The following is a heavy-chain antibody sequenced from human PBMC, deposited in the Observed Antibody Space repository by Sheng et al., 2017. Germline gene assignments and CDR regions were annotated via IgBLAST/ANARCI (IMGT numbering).Heavy chain of an antibody. V-gene: IGHV3-66*02. Sequence: EVQLVESGGGLVQPGGSLRLSCAASGFTVSSNYMSWVRQAPGKGLEWVSVIYSGGSTYYADSVKGRFTISRDNSKNTLYLQMNSLRAEDTAVYYCARETIYYGSGSYYVYYYMDVWGKGTTVTVSS. CDR3: ARETIYYGSGSYYVYYYMDV. D-gene: IGHD3-10*01. CDR2: IYSGGST. J-gene: IGHJ6*03. CDR1: GFTVSSNY.